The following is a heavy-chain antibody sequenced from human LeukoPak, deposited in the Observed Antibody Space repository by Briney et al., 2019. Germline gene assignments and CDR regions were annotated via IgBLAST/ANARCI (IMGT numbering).Heavy chain of an antibody. Sequence: GGSLRLSCAVSGFTFSNAWMNWVRQAPGKGLEWVAVISYDGSNKYYADSVKGRFTISRDNSKNTLYLQMNSLRAEDTAVYYCARGETEWLGAFDYWGQGTLVTVSS. CDR3: ARGETEWLGAFDY. D-gene: IGHD6-19*01. CDR2: ISYDGSNK. J-gene: IGHJ4*02. CDR1: GFTFSNAW. V-gene: IGHV3-30*03.